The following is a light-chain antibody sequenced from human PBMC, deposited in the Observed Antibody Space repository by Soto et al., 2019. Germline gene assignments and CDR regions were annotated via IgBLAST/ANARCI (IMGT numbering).Light chain of an antibody. CDR3: QQFSSYPLT. V-gene: IGKV3-11*01. J-gene: IGKJ4*01. Sequence: EIVMTQSPATLSVSPGERGTLSCRASQSVSSYLAWYQQKPGQTPRLLIYDASNRATGIPDRFSGGGSGTDFTLTISRLEPEDFAVYYCQQFSSYPLTFGGGTKVDI. CDR2: DAS. CDR1: QSVSSY.